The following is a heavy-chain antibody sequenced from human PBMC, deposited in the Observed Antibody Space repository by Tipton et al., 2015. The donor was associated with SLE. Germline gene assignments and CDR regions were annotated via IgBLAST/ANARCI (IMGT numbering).Heavy chain of an antibody. CDR2: IYYSGGT. J-gene: IGHJ4*02. Sequence: TLSLTCTVSGGSISSYYWGWIRQPPGKGLEWIGGIYYSGGTYYNPSLKSRVTISVDTSKNQFSLKLSSVTAADTAVYYCARRVRGTVDYWGQGTLVTVSS. V-gene: IGHV4-39*07. D-gene: IGHD3-10*01. CDR1: GGSISSYY. CDR3: ARRVRGTVDY.